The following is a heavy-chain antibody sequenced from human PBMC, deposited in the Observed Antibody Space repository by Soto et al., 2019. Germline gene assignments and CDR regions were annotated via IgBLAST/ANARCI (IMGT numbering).Heavy chain of an antibody. J-gene: IGHJ2*01. CDR3: ATERVPGRKSGYFDL. CDR1: GYTFTSYY. V-gene: IGHV1-46*01. Sequence: QVQLVQSGAEVKKPGASVKVSCKASGYTFTSYYMHWVRQAPGQGLEWLGIINPTGRSTSYAQMFQSRVTRTRDTSTSTVHMELGSLRSEDTAVYYCATERVPGRKSGYFDLRGRGTLVTASS. CDR2: INPTGRST.